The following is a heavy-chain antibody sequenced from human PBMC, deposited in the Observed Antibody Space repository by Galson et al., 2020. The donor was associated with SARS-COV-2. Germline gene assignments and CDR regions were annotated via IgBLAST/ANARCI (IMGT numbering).Heavy chain of an antibody. CDR3: ARSPPASTSGTSIYFDY. Sequence: GESLKISCAASGFAFSSYTMNWVRQAPGKGLEWVAHLDTSSNYIYHADSLKGRFTISRDNAENSLYLQMHSLRAEDTAVYYCARSPPASTSGTSIYFDYWGQGTQVTVSS. D-gene: IGHD3-10*01. V-gene: IGHV3-21*01. J-gene: IGHJ4*02. CDR2: LDTSSNYI. CDR1: GFAFSSYT.